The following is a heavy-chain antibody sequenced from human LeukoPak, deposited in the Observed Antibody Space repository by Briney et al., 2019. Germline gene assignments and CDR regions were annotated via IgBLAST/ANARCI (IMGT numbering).Heavy chain of an antibody. V-gene: IGHV3-23*01. Sequence: PGGSLRLSCAASGFSFSSHGMSWVRQAPGKGLEWVSGIIGGAGSTYYADSVKGRFTISGDNSKNTLFLQMNSLRAEDTAVYYCARGILWFGDDVWGKGTTVTISS. CDR1: GFSFSSHG. J-gene: IGHJ6*04. D-gene: IGHD3-10*01. CDR2: IIGGAGST. CDR3: ARGILWFGDDV.